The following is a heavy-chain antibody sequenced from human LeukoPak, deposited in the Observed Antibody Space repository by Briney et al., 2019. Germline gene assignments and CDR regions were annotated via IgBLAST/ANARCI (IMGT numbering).Heavy chain of an antibody. D-gene: IGHD3-22*01. J-gene: IGHJ4*02. CDR2: IYSGGST. CDR3: ATPGDYYDSSGYYLDY. V-gene: IGHV3-66*02. Sequence: GGSLRLSCAASGFTVSSNYMSWVRQAPGKGLEWVSVIYSGGSTYYADSVKGRFTISRDNSKNTLYLQMNSLRAEDTAVYYCATPGDYYDSSGYYLDYWGQGTLVTVS. CDR1: GFTVSSNY.